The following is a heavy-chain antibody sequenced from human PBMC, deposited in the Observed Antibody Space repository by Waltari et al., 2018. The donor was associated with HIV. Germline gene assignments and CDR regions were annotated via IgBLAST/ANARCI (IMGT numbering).Heavy chain of an antibody. CDR3: ATPGVATIRPSRAWFDP. CDR1: GYTLTELS. J-gene: IGHJ5*02. D-gene: IGHD5-12*01. Sequence: QVQLVQSGAEVTKPGASVKVSCKVSGYTLTELSMHWVRQAPGKGLEWMGGLDPEDGETIYAQKFQGRVTMTEDTSTDTAYMELSSLRSEDTAVYDCATPGVATIRPSRAWFDPWGQGTLVTVSS. V-gene: IGHV1-24*01. CDR2: LDPEDGET.